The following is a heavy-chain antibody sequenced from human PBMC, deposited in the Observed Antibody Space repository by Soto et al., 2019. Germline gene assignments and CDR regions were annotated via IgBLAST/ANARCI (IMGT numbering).Heavy chain of an antibody. CDR1: GFPLSTYG. CDR3: ARIRGYWYGLDV. J-gene: IGHJ6*02. CDR2: ITGTGGNT. V-gene: IGHV3-23*01. Sequence: XESLRLSCAASGFPLSTYGMTWVRQAPGKGLEWVSAITGTGGNTYYVDSVKGRFTSSRDNSKNMLYLQVNSLRVEDTAVYYCARIRGYWYGLDVWGQGTTVTVSS.